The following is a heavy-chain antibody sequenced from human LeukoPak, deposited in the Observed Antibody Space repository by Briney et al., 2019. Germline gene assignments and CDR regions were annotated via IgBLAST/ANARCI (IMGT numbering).Heavy chain of an antibody. CDR3: AKGGIAMADYYFDY. D-gene: IGHD6-19*01. V-gene: IGHV3-30*18. CDR1: GFTFSSYG. Sequence: PGGSLRLSCAASGFTFSSYGMHWVRQAPGKGLEWVAVISYDGSNKYYADSVKGRFTISRDNSKNTLSLQMNSLRAEDTAVYYCAKGGIAMADYYFDYWGQGTLVTVSS. CDR2: ISYDGSNK. J-gene: IGHJ4*02.